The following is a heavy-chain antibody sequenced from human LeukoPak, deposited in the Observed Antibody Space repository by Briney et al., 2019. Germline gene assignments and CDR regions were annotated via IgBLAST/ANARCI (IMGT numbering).Heavy chain of an antibody. J-gene: IGHJ4*02. CDR2: IYYSGST. Sequence: SETLSLTCTVSGGSISSGDYYWSWIRQHPGKGLEWIGYIYYSGSTYYNPSLKSRVTISVDTSKNQFSLKLSSVTAADTAVYYCARAGGFFSPFGYWGQGTLVTVSS. CDR3: ARAGGFFSPFGY. V-gene: IGHV4-31*03. D-gene: IGHD3-16*01. CDR1: GGSISSGDYY.